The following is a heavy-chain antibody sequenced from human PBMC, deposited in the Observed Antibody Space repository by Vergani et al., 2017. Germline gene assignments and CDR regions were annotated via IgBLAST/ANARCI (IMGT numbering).Heavy chain of an antibody. Sequence: EVQLVESGGGLVQPGGSLRLSCAASGFTVSSNYMSWVRQAPGKGLEWVSVIYSGGSTYYADSVKGRFTISRHNSKNTLYLQMNSLRAEDTAVYYCARVGYGSGSYYYYYGMDVWGQGTTVTXSS. V-gene: IGHV3-53*04. CDR3: ARVGYGSGSYYYYYGMDV. J-gene: IGHJ6*02. D-gene: IGHD3-10*01. CDR1: GFTVSSNY. CDR2: IYSGGST.